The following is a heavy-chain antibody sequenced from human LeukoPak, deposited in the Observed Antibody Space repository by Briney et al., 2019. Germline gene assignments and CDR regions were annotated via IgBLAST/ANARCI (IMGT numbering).Heavy chain of an antibody. CDR1: GGSISSGGYY. CDR2: IYYSGST. V-gene: IGHV4-31*03. Sequence: SQTLSLTCTVSGGSISSGGYYWSRIRQHPGKGLEWIGYIYYSGSTNYNPSLKSRVTISVDTSKNQFSLKLSSVTAADTAVYYCARVYSSSSYFDYWGQGTLVTVSS. D-gene: IGHD6-13*01. CDR3: ARVYSSSSYFDY. J-gene: IGHJ4*02.